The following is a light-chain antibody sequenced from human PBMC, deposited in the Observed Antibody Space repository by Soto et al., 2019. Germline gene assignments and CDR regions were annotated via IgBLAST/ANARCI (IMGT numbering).Light chain of an antibody. CDR1: QSIRSGY. CDR2: SAS. J-gene: IGKJ1*01. Sequence: EIVLTQSPGTLSLSPGERATLSCRASQSIRSGYLAWFQQKPGQAPRLLIYSASSRATGIPDRFRGSGSGTDFTLTTSRLEPEDFAVYYCHQYGSSQWTFGQGTKVEIK. CDR3: HQYGSSQWT. V-gene: IGKV3-20*01.